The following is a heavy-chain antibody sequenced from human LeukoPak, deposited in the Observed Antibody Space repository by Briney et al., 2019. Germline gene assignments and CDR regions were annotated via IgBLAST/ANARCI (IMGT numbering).Heavy chain of an antibody. CDR3: ARDVGVRSYYYYGMDV. D-gene: IGHD2-15*01. Sequence: PSQTLSLTCTVSGGSISSGGYYWSWIRQHPGKGLEWIGYIYYSGSTYYNPSLKIRVTISVDTSKNQFSLKRSSLTAADTAVYYCARDVGVRSYYYYGMDVWGQGTTVTVSS. J-gene: IGHJ6*02. CDR2: IYYSGST. V-gene: IGHV4-31*03. CDR1: GGSISSGGYY.